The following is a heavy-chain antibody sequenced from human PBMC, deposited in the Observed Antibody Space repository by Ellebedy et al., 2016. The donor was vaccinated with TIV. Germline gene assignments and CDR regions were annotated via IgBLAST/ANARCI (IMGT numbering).Heavy chain of an antibody. CDR3: ARLTAAGTVHWFNP. D-gene: IGHD6-13*01. CDR1: GDSMSSSIYY. J-gene: IGHJ5*02. V-gene: IGHV4-39*01. Sequence: SETLSLXXTVSGDSMSSSIYYWGWIRQSPGKGLEWIATLFYTGSSYFNPSLKSRVDISIDAPKNRISLRLTSVTAADTAVYYCARLTAAGTVHWFNPWGQGTLVTVSS. CDR2: LFYTGSS.